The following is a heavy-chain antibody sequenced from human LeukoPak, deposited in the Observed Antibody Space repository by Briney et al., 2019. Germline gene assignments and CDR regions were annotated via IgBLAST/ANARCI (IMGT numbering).Heavy chain of an antibody. CDR2: ISWNSGSI. Sequence: PGGSPRLSCAASGFTFDDYAMHWVRQAPGKGLEWVSGISWNSGSIGYADSVKGRFTISRDNAKNSLYLQMNSLRAEDTALYYCAKTRLPYYYDSSGYPRDAFDIWGQGTMVTVSS. V-gene: IGHV3-9*01. J-gene: IGHJ3*02. CDR1: GFTFDDYA. D-gene: IGHD3-22*01. CDR3: AKTRLPYYYDSSGYPRDAFDI.